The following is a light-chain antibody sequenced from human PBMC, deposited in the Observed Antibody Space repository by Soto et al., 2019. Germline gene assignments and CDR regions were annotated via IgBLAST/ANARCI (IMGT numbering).Light chain of an antibody. Sequence: EIVLTQSPGTLSLSPGERATLSCRASQSVSSSYLSWYQQKPGQAHRLLLYGASRRATGIPDRFSGSGSGTDFTLPISRLEPEDFAVYYCQQYGSSPWTFGQGTQVDIK. CDR3: QQYGSSPWT. CDR1: QSVSSSY. V-gene: IGKV3-20*01. CDR2: GAS. J-gene: IGKJ1*01.